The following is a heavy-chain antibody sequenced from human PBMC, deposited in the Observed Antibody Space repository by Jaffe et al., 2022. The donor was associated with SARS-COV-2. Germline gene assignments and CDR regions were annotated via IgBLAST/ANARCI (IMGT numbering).Heavy chain of an antibody. D-gene: IGHD6-19*01. CDR3: ARGTKWQWGYYYYMDV. J-gene: IGHJ6*03. Sequence: QVQLQQWGAGLLKPSETLSLTCAVYGGSFSGYYWSWIRQPPGKGLEWIGEINHSGSTNYNPSLKSRVTISVDTSKNQFSLKLSSVTAADTAVYYCARGTKWQWGYYYYMDVWGKGTTVTVSS. V-gene: IGHV4-34*01. CDR2: INHSGST. CDR1: GGSFSGYY.